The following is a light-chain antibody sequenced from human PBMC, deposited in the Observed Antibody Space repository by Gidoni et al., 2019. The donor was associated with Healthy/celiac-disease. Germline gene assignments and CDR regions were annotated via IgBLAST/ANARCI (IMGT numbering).Light chain of an antibody. CDR1: SSDVRGYND. Sequence: QSALTQPASVSGSPGQSITISCTGTSSDVRGYNDVSWYQQHPGKAPKLMIYEVSNRPSGGSNRFSGSKSGNTASLTISGLQAEDEADYYGSSYTSRSTRYVFGTGTKVTVL. CDR2: EVS. J-gene: IGLJ1*01. V-gene: IGLV2-14*01. CDR3: SSYTSRSTRYV.